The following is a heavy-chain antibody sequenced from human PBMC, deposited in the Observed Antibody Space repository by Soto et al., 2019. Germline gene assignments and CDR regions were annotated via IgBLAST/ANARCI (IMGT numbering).Heavy chain of an antibody. V-gene: IGHV3-30*18. CDR3: AKDWVGGSNRYQLDY. CDR2: ISHGATRK. J-gene: IGHJ4*02. Sequence: SXGSLILSCAASRCTFSDYGMHWVRQAPGKGLEWVAGISHGATRKSYSDSVKGRFIISRDNSKKMLYLQLNSLRREDTAVYYCAKDWVGGSNRYQLDYWRRGTLVTVSS. D-gene: IGHD4-4*01. CDR1: RCTFSDYG.